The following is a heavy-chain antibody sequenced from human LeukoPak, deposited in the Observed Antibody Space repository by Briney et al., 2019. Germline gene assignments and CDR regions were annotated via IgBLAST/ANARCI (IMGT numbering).Heavy chain of an antibody. Sequence: GGSLRLSCAASGFTFSSYAMSWVRQAPGKGLEWVAVIWYDGSNKYYADSVKGRFTISRDNSKNTLYLQMNSLRAEDTAVYYCAIGFERDGYNWFDYWGQGTLVTVSS. CDR1: GFTFSSYA. D-gene: IGHD5-24*01. CDR3: AIGFERDGYNWFDY. J-gene: IGHJ4*02. V-gene: IGHV3-33*08. CDR2: IWYDGSNK.